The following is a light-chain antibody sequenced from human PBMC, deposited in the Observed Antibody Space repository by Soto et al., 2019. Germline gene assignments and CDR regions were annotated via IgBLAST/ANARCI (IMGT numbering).Light chain of an antibody. Sequence: ETVMTQSPATLSVSPGERATLSCRASQSVRNNLAWYQQKPGQAPRLLIYGTSTRATGIPARFSGSGSGTEFTLTISSLQSEDFAVYYCQQYWDWPPLTFGGGTRVEIK. CDR2: GTS. J-gene: IGKJ4*01. CDR1: QSVRNN. CDR3: QQYWDWPPLT. V-gene: IGKV3D-15*01.